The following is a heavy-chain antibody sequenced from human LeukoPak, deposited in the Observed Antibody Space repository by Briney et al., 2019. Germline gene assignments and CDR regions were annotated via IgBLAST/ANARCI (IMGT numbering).Heavy chain of an antibody. CDR3: ARVGGSASTLSAFDV. CDR1: GGSVSSYY. D-gene: IGHD2-15*01. CDR2: IYTNGST. Sequence: SETLSLTCTVSGGSVSSYYWSWIRQPAGKGLEWIGRIYTNGSTNYNPSLKSRVTISVDKSKNQFSLKLKSLTAADTAVYYCARVGGSASTLSAFDVWGQGTMVTVSS. V-gene: IGHV4-4*07. J-gene: IGHJ3*01.